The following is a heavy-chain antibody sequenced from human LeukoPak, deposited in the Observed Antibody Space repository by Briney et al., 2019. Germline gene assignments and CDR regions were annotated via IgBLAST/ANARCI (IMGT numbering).Heavy chain of an antibody. CDR2: ISYGGSNK. CDR1: GFTFSSYA. J-gene: IGHJ4*02. Sequence: GGSLRLSCAASGFTFSSYAMHWVRQAPGKGLEWVAVISYGGSNKYYADSVKGRFTISRDNSKNTLYLQMNSLRAEDTAVYYCAREPGGPDGYNYFDYWGQGTLVTVSS. CDR3: AREPGGPDGYNYFDY. V-gene: IGHV3-30*04. D-gene: IGHD5-24*01.